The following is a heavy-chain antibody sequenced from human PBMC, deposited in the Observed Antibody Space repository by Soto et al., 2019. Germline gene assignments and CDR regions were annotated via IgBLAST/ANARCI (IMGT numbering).Heavy chain of an antibody. CDR1: GFTFSDYY. CDR3: ARAFPGDARRAVFDY. D-gene: IGHD4-17*01. Sequence: QVQLVESGGGLVKPGGSLRLSCAASGFTFSDYYMSWIRQAPGKGLEWVSYISSSGCTIYYADSGKGRFTISRDNAKNSLYLQMNSLRADDTAVYYCARAFPGDARRAVFDYWGQGTLVTVSS. J-gene: IGHJ4*02. V-gene: IGHV3-11*01. CDR2: ISSSGCTI.